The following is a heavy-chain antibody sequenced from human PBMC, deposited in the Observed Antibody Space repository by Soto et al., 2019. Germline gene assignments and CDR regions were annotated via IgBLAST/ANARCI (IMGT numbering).Heavy chain of an antibody. D-gene: IGHD5-18*01. CDR1: GVKVGSSW. Sequence: VPLRRSGAACGVKVGSSWMNWVRQAPGKGLEWVAGIKEDGSEKYYVDFVKGRFTISRDNVENSLYLQMNSLRGEDMAVYFCARDRGYSGFDYWGLGSLGTVSS. J-gene: IGHJ4*02. CDR2: IKEDGSEK. CDR3: ARDRGYSGFDY. V-gene: IGHV3-7*01.